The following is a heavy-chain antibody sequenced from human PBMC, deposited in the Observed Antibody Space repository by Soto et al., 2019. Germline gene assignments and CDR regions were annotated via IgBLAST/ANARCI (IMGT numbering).Heavy chain of an antibody. Sequence: EVQLVXXXGXXXQXXXSXXLXXAAXXITXXNYWMSWVXQAPGKGLEWVANIRPDGSEEHYVDSVKGRFTISXXXXXXSVYLQMNSLRAEDTAVYHCVRDWDVWGKGTTVTVXS. V-gene: IGHV3-7*01. J-gene: IGHJ6*04. CDR2: IRPDGSEE. CDR1: XITXXNYW. CDR3: VRDWDV.